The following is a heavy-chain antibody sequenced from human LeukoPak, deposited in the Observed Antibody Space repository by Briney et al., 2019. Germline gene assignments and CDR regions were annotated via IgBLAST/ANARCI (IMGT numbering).Heavy chain of an antibody. V-gene: IGHV4-59*08. CDR2: IYYSGST. D-gene: IGHD3-22*01. J-gene: IGHJ4*02. CDR1: GGSISSYY. CDR3: ARHYYDSSGYFRSPYYFDY. Sequence: SETLSLTCTVSGGSISSYYWSWIRQPPGKGLEWIGYIYYSGSTNYNPSLKSRVTISVDTSKNQFSLKLSSVTAADTAVYYCARHYYDSSGYFRSPYYFDYWGQGTLVTVSS.